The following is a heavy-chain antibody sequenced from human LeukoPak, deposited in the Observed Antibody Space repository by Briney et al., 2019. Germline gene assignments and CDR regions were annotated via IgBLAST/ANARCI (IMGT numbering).Heavy chain of an antibody. D-gene: IGHD3-9*01. J-gene: IGHJ4*02. CDR2: IKQDALEK. CDR1: GFTFGNYW. V-gene: IGHV3-7*01. CDR3: ARGPLPYSLRHFDKPSDY. Sequence: GGSLRLSCAASGFTFGNYWMSWVRQAPGKGLEWVANIKQDALEKTYVDSVKGRFTISRDNAKNSLSLQMNSLRVEDTAVYYCARGPLPYSLRHFDKPSDYWGQGTLVTVSS.